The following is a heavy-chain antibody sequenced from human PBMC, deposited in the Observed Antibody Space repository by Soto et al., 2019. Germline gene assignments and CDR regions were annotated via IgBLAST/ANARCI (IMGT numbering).Heavy chain of an antibody. CDR3: ARWGDCSGGSCYLGLDY. CDR1: GGSINSGSYY. J-gene: IGHJ4*02. V-gene: IGHV4-31*03. Sequence: SETLSLTCTVSGGSINSGSYYWSWVRQHPGKGLEWIGYISYSGITDYNPSLRSRVSISIDTSKNQFSLKLNSVTAADTAVYYCARWGDCSGGSCYLGLDYWGQGTPVTVSS. CDR2: ISYSGIT. D-gene: IGHD2-15*01.